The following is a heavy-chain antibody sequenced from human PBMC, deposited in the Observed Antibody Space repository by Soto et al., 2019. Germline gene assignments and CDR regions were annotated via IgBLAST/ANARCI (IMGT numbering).Heavy chain of an antibody. CDR1: GYTFSTYG. CDR3: ARAPRSWYAFCLDY. D-gene: IGHD6-13*01. J-gene: IGHJ4*02. CDR2: ISGYNGNT. Sequence: QVQLVQSGAEVKKAGASVKVSCKASGYTFSTYGISWVRQAPGQGLEWMGWISGYNGNTNYAQKLQGRVTLTTDTSTKTAYMELRSLRSDDTAGYYGARAPRSWYAFCLDYWGQGTVVTVSS. V-gene: IGHV1-18*01.